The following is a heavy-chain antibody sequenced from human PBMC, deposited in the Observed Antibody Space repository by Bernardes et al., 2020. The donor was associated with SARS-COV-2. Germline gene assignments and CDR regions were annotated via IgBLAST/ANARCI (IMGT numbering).Heavy chain of an antibody. CDR2: ISSNSVNT. D-gene: IGHD3-10*01. J-gene: IGHJ4*02. Sequence: ASVKVSCKSSGYRFTDYGITWVRQVPGQGLEWMGWISSNSVNTNYAQKFQGRLTMTTDTSTGTGYMELGSLRSDDTAMYYCARDLGVIVLPPNTANFDCWGQGTLVTVSS. V-gene: IGHV1-18*01. CDR3: ARDLGVIVLPPNTANFDC. CDR1: GYRFTDYG.